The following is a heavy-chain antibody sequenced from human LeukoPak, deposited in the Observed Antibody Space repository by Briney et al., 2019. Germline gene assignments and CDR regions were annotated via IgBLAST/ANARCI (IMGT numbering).Heavy chain of an antibody. CDR3: ARTTQTYYDFWSGYYRRASDYYGMDV. CDR1: GFTDSSNY. V-gene: IGHV3-53*01. D-gene: IGHD3-3*01. Sequence: GGSLRLSCAASGFTDSSNYMSWVRQAPGKGLEWVSVIYSGGSTYYADSVKGRFTISRDNSKNTLYLQMNSLRAEDTAVYYCARTTQTYYDFWSGYYRRASDYYGMDVWGQGTTVTVSS. CDR2: IYSGGST. J-gene: IGHJ6*02.